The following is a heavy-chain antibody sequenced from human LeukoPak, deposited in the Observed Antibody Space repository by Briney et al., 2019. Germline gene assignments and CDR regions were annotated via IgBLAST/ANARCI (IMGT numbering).Heavy chain of an antibody. CDR1: GFTFSSYA. CDR2: ISGSGGST. D-gene: IGHD2-21*02. V-gene: IGHV3-23*01. Sequence: GGSLRLSCAASGFTFSSYAMSRVRQAPGKGLEWVSAISGSGGSTYYADSVKGRFTISRDNSKNTLYLQMNSLRAEDTAVYYCAKGRTIVVVTANDYWGQGTLVTVSS. J-gene: IGHJ4*02. CDR3: AKGRTIVVVTANDY.